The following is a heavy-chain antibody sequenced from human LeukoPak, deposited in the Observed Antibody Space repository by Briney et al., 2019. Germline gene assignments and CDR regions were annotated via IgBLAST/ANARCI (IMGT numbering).Heavy chain of an antibody. CDR2: INHSGST. Sequence: SETLSLTCAVYGGSFSGYYWSWIRQPPGKGLEWIGEINHSGSTNYNPSLKSRVTISVDTSKNQLSLKLSSVTAADTAVYYCAGASYYYGSGSYLRDYWGQGTLVTVSS. V-gene: IGHV4-34*01. CDR3: AGASYYYGSGSYLRDY. J-gene: IGHJ4*02. CDR1: GGSFSGYY. D-gene: IGHD3-10*01.